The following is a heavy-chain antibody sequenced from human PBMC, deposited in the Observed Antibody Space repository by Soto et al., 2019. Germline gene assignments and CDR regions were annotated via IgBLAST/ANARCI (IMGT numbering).Heavy chain of an antibody. D-gene: IGHD7-27*01. Sequence: QVQLVESGGGVVQPGRSLRLSCAASGFTFSSYGMNWVRQAPGKGLEWVAVISYDENNKYYADSVKGRFTISRDNSKNTLYLQMNSLRAEDTAVYYCAKVLTGDLDYWGQGTLVTASS. J-gene: IGHJ4*02. V-gene: IGHV3-30*18. CDR1: GFTFSSYG. CDR2: ISYDENNK. CDR3: AKVLTGDLDY.